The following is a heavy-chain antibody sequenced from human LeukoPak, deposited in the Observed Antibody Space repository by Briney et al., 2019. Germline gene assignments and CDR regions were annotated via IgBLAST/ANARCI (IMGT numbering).Heavy chain of an antibody. CDR3: ARDGGCSSTSCYSRFNWFDP. V-gene: IGHV3-48*04. Sequence: AGGSLRLSCAACGFTFSSYSMNWVRQAPGKGLEGVSYISSSSSTIYYADSVEGRFTISRDNDKNSLYLQMNSLRAEDTAVYYCARDGGCSSTSCYSRFNWFDPWGQGTLVTVSS. CDR1: GFTFSSYS. D-gene: IGHD2-2*01. J-gene: IGHJ5*02. CDR2: ISSSSSTI.